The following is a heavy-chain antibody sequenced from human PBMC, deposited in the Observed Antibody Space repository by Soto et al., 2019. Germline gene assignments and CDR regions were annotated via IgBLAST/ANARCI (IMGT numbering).Heavy chain of an antibody. J-gene: IGHJ4*02. D-gene: IGHD2-2*01. Sequence: PGGSLRLSCAASGFTLSNYAMTWVRQAPGKGLEWVATISGLSVSTYYADSVKGRFTISRDTSKNTLYLQMKSLRAEDTAVYYCAKAYCSSDSCPKAYWGRGTLVTVSS. CDR3: AKAYCSSDSCPKAY. CDR1: GFTLSNYA. CDR2: ISGLSVST. V-gene: IGHV3-23*01.